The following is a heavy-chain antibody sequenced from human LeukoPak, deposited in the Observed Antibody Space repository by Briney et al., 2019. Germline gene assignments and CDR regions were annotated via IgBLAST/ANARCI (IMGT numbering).Heavy chain of an antibody. Sequence: SSETLSLTCTVSGDSISNHYWNWILQPPGKGLGWIGYVFSSGSTDYNPSLKSRVTISLDTSRNLFSLSLTSVTAADTAVYYCGRHFGGSSGSFYTDYWGQGTLVTVSS. CDR2: VFSSGST. D-gene: IGHD3-10*01. CDR1: GDSISNHY. V-gene: IGHV4-59*08. J-gene: IGHJ4*02. CDR3: GRHFGGSSGSFYTDY.